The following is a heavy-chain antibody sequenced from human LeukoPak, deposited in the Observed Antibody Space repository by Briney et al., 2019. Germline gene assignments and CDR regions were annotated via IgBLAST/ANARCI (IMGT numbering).Heavy chain of an antibody. Sequence: GGSLRLSCAASGFTFSSYGMNWVRQAPGKGLEWVSSISSSSSYIYYADSVKGRFTISRDNAKNSLYLQMNSLRAEDTAVYYCARDLRTVAAGNSGGVDYWGQGTLVTVSS. V-gene: IGHV3-21*01. J-gene: IGHJ4*02. CDR3: ARDLRTVAAGNSGGVDY. D-gene: IGHD2-15*01. CDR1: GFTFSSYG. CDR2: ISSSSSYI.